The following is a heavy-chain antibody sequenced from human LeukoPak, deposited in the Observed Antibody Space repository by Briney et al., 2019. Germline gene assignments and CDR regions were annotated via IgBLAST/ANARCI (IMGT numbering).Heavy chain of an antibody. CDR1: GFTFSSYA. Sequence: GGSLRLSCAASGFTFSSYAMHWVRQAPGKGLEWVAVISCDGSNKYYADSVKGRFTISRDNSKNTLYLQMNSLRAEDTAVYYCARARVAGYYYYGMDVWGQGTTVTVSS. CDR3: ARARVAGYYYYGMDV. CDR2: ISCDGSNK. V-gene: IGHV3-30-3*01. D-gene: IGHD6-19*01. J-gene: IGHJ6*02.